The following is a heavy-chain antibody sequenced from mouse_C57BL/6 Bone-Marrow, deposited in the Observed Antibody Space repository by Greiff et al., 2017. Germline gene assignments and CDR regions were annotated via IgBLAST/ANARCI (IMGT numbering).Heavy chain of an antibody. D-gene: IGHD2-2*01. J-gene: IGHJ3*01. CDR1: GFSLTSYG. CDR2: IWSGGST. CDR3: ARNYYGYDWFAY. V-gene: IGHV2-2*01. Sequence: VQLVESGPGLVQPSQSLSITCTVSGFSLTSYGVHWVRQSPGKGLEWLGVIWSGGSTDYNAAFISRLSISKDNSKSQVFFKMNSLQADDTAIYYCARNYYGYDWFAYWGQGTLVTVSA.